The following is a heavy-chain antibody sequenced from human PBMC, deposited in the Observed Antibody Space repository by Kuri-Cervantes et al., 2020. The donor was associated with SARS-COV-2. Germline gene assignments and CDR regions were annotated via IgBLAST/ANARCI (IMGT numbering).Heavy chain of an antibody. J-gene: IGHJ4*02. V-gene: IGHV3-74*01. CDR3: VRDGDHWNFDY. Sequence: GGSLRLSCAASGFTFSSYAMSWVRQAPGKGLVWVSRINPDGSYTNNADSVKGLFTLSRDNAKNMLFLQMNSLRAEDTALYYCVRDGDHWNFDYWGQGTPVTVSS. D-gene: IGHD1-1*01. CDR1: GFTFSSYA. CDR2: INPDGSYT.